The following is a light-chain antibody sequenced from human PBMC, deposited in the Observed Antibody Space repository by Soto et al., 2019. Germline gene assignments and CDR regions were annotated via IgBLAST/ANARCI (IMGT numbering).Light chain of an antibody. V-gene: IGKV1-5*01. Sequence: DIQMTQSPSTLSASVGDRVTITCRASQSISSWLAWYQQKPGKAPKLLIYVASSFESGVPSRFSGSGSGTEFTLTISSLQPDDFATYYCQHYNSYLTFGQGTKVEIK. CDR3: QHYNSYLT. J-gene: IGKJ1*01. CDR1: QSISSW. CDR2: VAS.